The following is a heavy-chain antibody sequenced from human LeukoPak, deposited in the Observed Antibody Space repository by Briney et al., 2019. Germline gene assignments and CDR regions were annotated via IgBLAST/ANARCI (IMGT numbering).Heavy chain of an antibody. Sequence: PGGSLRLSCAASGFTFSDFSMNWVRQAPGKGLEWVSYISSSSSIYYADSVKGRFTVSRDNAKNSLYLQMNSLRDEDTAVYYCARDLHSGDCTFDYWGQGTLVTVSS. CDR1: GFTFSDFS. CDR3: ARDLHSGDCTFDY. J-gene: IGHJ4*02. V-gene: IGHV3-48*02. CDR2: ISSSSSI. D-gene: IGHD2-21*02.